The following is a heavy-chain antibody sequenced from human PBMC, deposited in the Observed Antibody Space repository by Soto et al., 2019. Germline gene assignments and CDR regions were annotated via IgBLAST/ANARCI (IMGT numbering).Heavy chain of an antibody. D-gene: IGHD2-21*02. Sequence: GGSLRLSCAASGFTFSSYAMQCDRQAPGKGLEWVAVISYGGSNKYYADSVTGRFTTSRDNSKSTLYLQMNSLRAEDTAVYYCARDQGSVLVTATSAEYYQHWGQGILITVSS. CDR3: ARDQGSVLVTATSAEYYQH. CDR2: ISYGGSNK. V-gene: IGHV3-30-3*01. J-gene: IGHJ1*01. CDR1: GFTFSSYA.